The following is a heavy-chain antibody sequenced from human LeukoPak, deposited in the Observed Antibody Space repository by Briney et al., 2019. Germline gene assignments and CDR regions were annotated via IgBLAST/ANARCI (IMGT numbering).Heavy chain of an antibody. Sequence: SETLSLTCTVSGGSVSSYYWSWIRQPAGKGLEWIGRIYTSGSTNYNPSLKSRVTISVDTSKNQFSLKLSSVTAADTAVYYCARDSDSSSLSNYCGQGTLVTVSS. CDR1: GGSVSSYY. D-gene: IGHD6-6*01. CDR2: IYTSGST. CDR3: ARDSDSSSLSNY. J-gene: IGHJ4*02. V-gene: IGHV4-4*07.